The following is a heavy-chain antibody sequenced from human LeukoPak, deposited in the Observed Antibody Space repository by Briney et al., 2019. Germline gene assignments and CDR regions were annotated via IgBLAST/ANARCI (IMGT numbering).Heavy chain of an antibody. Sequence: AGSLRLSCAASGFTFSSYWMNWVRQAPGKGLEWVANIKKDGSERYYEDSVKGRFTISRDNTRKSLYLQMNTLRAEDTAVYYCARDLAGPPQEAFDIWGQGTMVTVSS. CDR3: ARDLAGPPQEAFDI. V-gene: IGHV3-7*01. J-gene: IGHJ3*02. CDR1: GFTFSSYW. CDR2: IKKDGSER.